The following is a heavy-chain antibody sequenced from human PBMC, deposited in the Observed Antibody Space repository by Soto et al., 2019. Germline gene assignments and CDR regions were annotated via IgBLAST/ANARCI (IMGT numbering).Heavy chain of an antibody. CDR3: ARERTFYCSGGSCYSGWFDP. CDR1: GYTFTSYY. Sequence: GASVKVSCKASGYTFTSYYMHWVRQAPGQGLEWMGIINPSGGSTSYAQKFQGRVTMTRDTSTSTVYMELSRLRSEDTAVYYCARERTFYCSGGSCYSGWFDPWGQGTPVTVYS. CDR2: INPSGGST. V-gene: IGHV1-46*01. J-gene: IGHJ5*02. D-gene: IGHD2-15*01.